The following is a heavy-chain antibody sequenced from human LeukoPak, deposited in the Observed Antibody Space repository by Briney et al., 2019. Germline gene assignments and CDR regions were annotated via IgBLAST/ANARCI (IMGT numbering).Heavy chain of an antibody. J-gene: IGHJ6*03. D-gene: IGHD6-25*01. CDR3: ARQVSALSYYYNYMDV. CDR2: ISDDGKDK. V-gene: IGHV3-30*10. Sequence: GGSLRLSCAASGFPFSRHPMHWVRQAPGKGLEWVAGISDDGKDKYYTDSVRGRFTIARDNAKNTLSLQMNSLRIEDTALYYCARQVSALSYYYNYMDVWGKGTTVTVS. CDR1: GFPFSRHP.